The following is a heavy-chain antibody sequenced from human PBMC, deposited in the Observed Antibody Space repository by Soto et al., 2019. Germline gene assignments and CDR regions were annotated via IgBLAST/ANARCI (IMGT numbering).Heavy chain of an antibody. CDR1: GFSFSNYA. J-gene: IGHJ3*01. CDR3: AKWFGELWDASDL. CDR2: ISYDGANE. Sequence: QVELVESGGGVVQPGGSLRLSCTASGFSFSNYAMHWVRQAPGKGLEWVAVISYDGANEYHADSVRGRFSISRDNSKNMLFLQMNNLRNEDTAVYYCAKWFGELWDASDLWGHGTMVVVSS. V-gene: IGHV3-30-3*02. D-gene: IGHD3-10*01.